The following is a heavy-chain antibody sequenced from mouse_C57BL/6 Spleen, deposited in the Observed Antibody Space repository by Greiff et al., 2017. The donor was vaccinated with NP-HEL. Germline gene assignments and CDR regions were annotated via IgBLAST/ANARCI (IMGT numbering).Heavy chain of an antibody. CDR2: IDPSDSYT. CDR3: ARGVVWYYFDY. Sequence: QVQLQQPGAELVMPGASVKLSCKASGYTFTSYWMHWVKQRPGQGLEWIGEIDPSDSYTNYNQKFKGKSTLTVDKSSSTAYMQLSSLTSEDSAVYYCARGVVWYYFDYWGQGTTLTVSS. CDR1: GYTFTSYW. V-gene: IGHV1-69*01. J-gene: IGHJ2*01. D-gene: IGHD1-1*02.